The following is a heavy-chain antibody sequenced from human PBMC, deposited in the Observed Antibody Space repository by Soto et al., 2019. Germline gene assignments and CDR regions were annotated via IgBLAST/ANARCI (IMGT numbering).Heavy chain of an antibody. J-gene: IGHJ4*02. V-gene: IGHV4-38-2*01. CDR1: GYSISSGYY. CDR3: ARVGATIEPFDY. CDR2: IYHSGST. Sequence: ASETLSLTCAVSGYSISSGYYWGWIRQPPGKGLEWIGSIYHSGSTYYNPSLKSRVTISVDTSKNQFSLKLSSVTAADTAVYYCARVGATIEPFDYWGRGTLVTVSS. D-gene: IGHD1-26*01.